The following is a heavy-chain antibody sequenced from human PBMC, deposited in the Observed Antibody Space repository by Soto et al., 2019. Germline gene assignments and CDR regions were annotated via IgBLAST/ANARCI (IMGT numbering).Heavy chain of an antibody. CDR3: AKRTVGWYFDL. J-gene: IGHJ2*01. Sequence: EVQLLESGGGLVQPGGSLRLSCAASGFTFSSYAMNWVRQAPGKGLEWVSVISGSGGSTYYADAVKGRFTISRDNSKNTLYLQMNSLGAEGTAVYYCAKRTVGWYFDLWGRGTLVTVSS. V-gene: IGHV3-23*01. D-gene: IGHD4-17*01. CDR1: GFTFSSYA. CDR2: ISGSGGST.